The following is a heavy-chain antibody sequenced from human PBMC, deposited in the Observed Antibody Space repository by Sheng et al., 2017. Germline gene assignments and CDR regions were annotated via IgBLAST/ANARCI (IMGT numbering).Heavy chain of an antibody. D-gene: IGHD3-3*01. CDR1: GGTFSSYT. Sequence: QVQLMQSGAEVKKPGSSVKVSCKASGGTFSSYTISWVRQAPGQGLEWMGRIIPILGIANYAQKFQGRVTITADKSTSTAYMELSSLRSEDTAVYYCASDVLRFLEWLPFSYYYMDVWGKGTTVTVSS. CDR3: ASDVLRFLEWLPFSYYYMDV. J-gene: IGHJ6*03. V-gene: IGHV1-69*02. CDR2: IIPILGIA.